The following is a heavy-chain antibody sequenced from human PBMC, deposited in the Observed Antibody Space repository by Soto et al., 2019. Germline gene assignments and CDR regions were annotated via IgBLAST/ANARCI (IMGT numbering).Heavy chain of an antibody. V-gene: IGHV3-30*03. CDR3: AREFGQLDTVAFDI. J-gene: IGHJ3*02. CDR1: GFTFSSYG. Sequence: PGGSLRLSCAASGFTFSSYGMHWVRQAPGKGLEWVAVISYDGSNKYYVDSVKGRFTISRDNAKNSLYLQMNSLRAEDTAVYYCAREFGQLDTVAFDIWGQGTMVTVSS. D-gene: IGHD6-13*01. CDR2: ISYDGSNK.